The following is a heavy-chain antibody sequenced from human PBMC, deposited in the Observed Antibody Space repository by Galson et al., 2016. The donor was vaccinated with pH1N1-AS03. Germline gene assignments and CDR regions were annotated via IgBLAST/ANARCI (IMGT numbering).Heavy chain of an antibody. Sequence: SLRLSCAASGFTFSSSWMSWVRQAPGKGLEWVANIRQDGSDKYYVDSLKGRFTISRDNAKNSLYLQMSSLRAEDTAIYYCARGAPGDHLLSPLWNWGQGTLATVSS. CDR1: GFTFSSSW. D-gene: IGHD2-2*01. J-gene: IGHJ4*02. V-gene: IGHV3-7*01. CDR2: IRQDGSDK. CDR3: ARGAPGDHLLSPLWN.